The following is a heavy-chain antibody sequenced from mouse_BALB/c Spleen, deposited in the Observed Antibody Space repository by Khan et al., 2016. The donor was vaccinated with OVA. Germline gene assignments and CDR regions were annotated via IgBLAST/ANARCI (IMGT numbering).Heavy chain of an antibody. D-gene: IGHD1-1*01. CDR2: ISYSGST. Sequence: EVQLQESGPGLVKPSQSLSLTCTVNGYSITSNYAWNWIRQFPGNKLEWMGYISYSGSTNYNPSLKRRLSITRDPSTNQFFLLLHSVTTEDSATYYCARGNYYGYALDYWGQGTSVTVSS. V-gene: IGHV3-2*02. CDR1: GYSITSNYA. CDR3: ARGNYYGYALDY. J-gene: IGHJ4*01.